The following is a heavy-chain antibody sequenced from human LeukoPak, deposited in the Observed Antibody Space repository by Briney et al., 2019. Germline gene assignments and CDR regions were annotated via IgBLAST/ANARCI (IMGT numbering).Heavy chain of an antibody. J-gene: IGHJ3*02. CDR3: ASRRSGWPNDAFDI. V-gene: IGHV3-11*06. D-gene: IGHD6-19*01. CDR2: ISPSGGNT. CDR1: GFTVSSNY. Sequence: PGGSLRLSCAVSGFTVSSNYMSWVRQAPGKGLQWLAYISPSGGNTLYADSVKGRFTISRDNVKNVVYLQMNSLTPEDTALYYCASRRSGWPNDAFDIWGQGTMVTVTS.